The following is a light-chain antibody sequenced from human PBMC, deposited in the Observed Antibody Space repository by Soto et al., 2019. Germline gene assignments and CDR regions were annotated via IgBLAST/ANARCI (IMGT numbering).Light chain of an antibody. CDR3: SSYTTSSTVA. CDR1: SSDIGGYNY. Sequence: QSVLTQSASVSGSPGQSITISCTGTSSDIGGYNYVSWYQQHPDKAPKLMIFGVSNRPSGVSNRFSGSKSGNTASLTISGLLPEDEADYYCSSYTTSSTVAFGGGTKLTVL. V-gene: IGLV2-14*01. CDR2: GVS. J-gene: IGLJ2*01.